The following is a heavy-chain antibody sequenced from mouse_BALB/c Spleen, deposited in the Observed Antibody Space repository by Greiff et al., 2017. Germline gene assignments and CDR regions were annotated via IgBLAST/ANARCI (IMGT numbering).Heavy chain of an antibody. V-gene: IGHV3-2*02. J-gene: IGHJ3*01. CDR2: ISYSGST. CDR1: GYSITSDYA. CDR3: ARSVLEGAWFAY. Sequence: EVKLMESGPGLVKPSQSLSLTCTVTGYSITSDYAWNWIRQFPGNKLEWMGYISYSGSTSYNPSLKSRISITRDTSKNQFFLQLNSVTTEDTATYYCARSVLEGAWFAYWGQGTLVTVSA.